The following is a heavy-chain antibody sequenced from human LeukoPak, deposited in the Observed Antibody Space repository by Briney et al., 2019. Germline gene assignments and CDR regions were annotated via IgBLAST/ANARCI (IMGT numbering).Heavy chain of an antibody. D-gene: IGHD3-10*01. CDR2: IYYSGST. CDR1: GDSIGSYY. Sequence: SETLSLTCTVSGDSIGSYYWTWIRQPPGKGLEWIGSIYYSGSTYYNPSLKSRVTISVDTSKNQFSLKLSSVTAADTAVYYCARVRRESYYFDYWGQGTLVTVSS. V-gene: IGHV4-59*12. CDR3: ARVRRESYYFDY. J-gene: IGHJ4*02.